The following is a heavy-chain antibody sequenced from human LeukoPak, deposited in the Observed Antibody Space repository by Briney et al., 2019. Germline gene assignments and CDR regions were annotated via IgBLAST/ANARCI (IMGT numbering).Heavy chain of an antibody. CDR3: AREIYCSGGSCYDY. CDR1: GFTFSSYA. V-gene: IGHV3-30-3*01. J-gene: IGHJ4*02. CDR2: ISYDGSNK. Sequence: QSGGSLRLSCAVSGFTFSSYAMHWVRQAPGKGLEWVAVISYDGSNKYYADSVKGRFTISRDNSKNTLYLQMNSLRAEDTAVYYCAREIYCSGGSCYDYWGQGTLVTVSS. D-gene: IGHD2-15*01.